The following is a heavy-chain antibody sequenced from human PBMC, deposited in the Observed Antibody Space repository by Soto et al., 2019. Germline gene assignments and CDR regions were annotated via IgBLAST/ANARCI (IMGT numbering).Heavy chain of an antibody. CDR1: GGTFSSYA. J-gene: IGHJ4*02. V-gene: IGHV1-69*12. D-gene: IGHD3-16*01. CDR2: IIPIFGTA. Sequence: QVQLVQSGAEVKKPGSSVKVSCKASGGTFSSYAISWVRQAPGQGLEWMGGIIPIFGTANYAQKFQGRVTFPGDEPGTKAYGERSSRRSGDTAVYCWAVLGGGTRRGIDYGGKGTLVTVSS. CDR3: AVLGGGTRRGIDY.